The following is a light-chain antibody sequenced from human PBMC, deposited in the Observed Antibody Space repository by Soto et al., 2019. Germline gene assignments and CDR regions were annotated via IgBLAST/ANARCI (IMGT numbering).Light chain of an antibody. V-gene: IGLV1-51*02. J-gene: IGLJ3*02. CDR1: SSNIGNNY. Sequence: QSVLTQPPSVSAAPGQKVTISCSGSSSNIGNNYVYWYQQLPGTAPKLLIYENNKRPSGIPDRFSGSKSGTSATLGITGLQTGDEADYYCGTWDSSLSANWVFGGGTKLTVL. CDR2: ENN. CDR3: GTWDSSLSANWV.